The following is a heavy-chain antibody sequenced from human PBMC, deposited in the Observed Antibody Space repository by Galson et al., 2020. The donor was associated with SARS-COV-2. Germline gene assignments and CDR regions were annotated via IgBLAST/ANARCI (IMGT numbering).Heavy chain of an antibody. CDR3: ARMGISLRLGRDF. V-gene: IGHV4-39*01. Sequence: SETLSLTCTVSGGSTSDNSFYWGWIRQPPQKGLEWIANIHYSGNTYYNESLKSRVTVSVDASKNEFSLNLRSVTVADTAVYFCARMGISLRLGRDFWGQGKLVTVSS. J-gene: IGHJ4*02. CDR1: GGSTSDNSFY. D-gene: IGHD3-16*01. CDR2: IHYSGNT.